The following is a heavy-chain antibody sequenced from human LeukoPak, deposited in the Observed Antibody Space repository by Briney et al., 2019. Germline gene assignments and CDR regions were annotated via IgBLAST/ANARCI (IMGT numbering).Heavy chain of an antibody. CDR1: GYTFTSYG. CDR3: ARGLPPRRNYDSRGYYSYYFDY. D-gene: IGHD3-22*01. Sequence: ASVKVSCTASGYTFTSYGIIWVRQAPGQGLEWMGWISGYNGNTKYAQKFQGRVTMTTDTSTSTASMELRSLRSDDTAVYYCARGLPPRRNYDSRGYYSYYFDYWAQGTLVTVSS. V-gene: IGHV1-18*01. CDR2: ISGYNGNT. J-gene: IGHJ4*02.